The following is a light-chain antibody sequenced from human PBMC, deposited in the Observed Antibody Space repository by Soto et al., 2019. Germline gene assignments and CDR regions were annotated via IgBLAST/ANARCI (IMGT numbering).Light chain of an antibody. Sequence: QSVLTQPPSASGSPGQSVTISCTGTSSDVGGYNYVSWYQQHPGKAPKLMIYEVSKRPSGVPDRFSGSKSGNTASLTVSGLQAEDEADDYCISYAGSNNLVFGGGTKFTVL. CDR2: EVS. V-gene: IGLV2-8*01. CDR1: SSDVGGYNY. CDR3: ISYAGSNNLV. J-gene: IGLJ3*02.